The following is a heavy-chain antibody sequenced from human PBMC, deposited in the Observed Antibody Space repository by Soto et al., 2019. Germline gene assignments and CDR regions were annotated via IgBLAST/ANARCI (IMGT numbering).Heavy chain of an antibody. D-gene: IGHD2-2*01. CDR3: ARDVAAQCISTGCPPDYYYYGMDV. Sequence: QVQLVQSGAEVKKPGSSVKVSCKASGGTFSSYAISWVRQAPGQGLEWMGGIIPICGTANYAQKFQGRVTITEDESTSTAYMELSSLRSEDTAVYYCARDVAAQCISTGCPPDYYYYGMDVWGQGTTVTVSS. V-gene: IGHV1-69*12. J-gene: IGHJ6*02. CDR1: GGTFSSYA. CDR2: IIPICGTA.